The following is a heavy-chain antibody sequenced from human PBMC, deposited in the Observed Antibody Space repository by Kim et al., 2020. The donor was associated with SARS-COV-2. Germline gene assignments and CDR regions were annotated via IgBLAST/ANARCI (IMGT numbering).Heavy chain of an antibody. CDR1: GVSVSSANW. J-gene: IGHJ5*01. CDR3: ARVLRGCSASCCYLLS. V-gene: IGHV4-4*02. CDR2: IFESGTT. D-gene: IGHD2-15*01. Sequence: SETLSLTCTVSGVSVSSANWWTWVRQPPGQGLEWIGEIFESGTTYYKPSLKSRATISLDKSKNQFSLKLTSVTAADTAFYYCARVLRGCSASCCYLLSWG.